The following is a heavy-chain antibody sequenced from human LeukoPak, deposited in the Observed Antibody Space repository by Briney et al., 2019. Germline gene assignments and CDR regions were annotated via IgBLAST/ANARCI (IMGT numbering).Heavy chain of an antibody. CDR1: GGSVTSTNW. J-gene: IGHJ4*02. D-gene: IGHD6-25*01. V-gene: IGHV4-4*02. CDR2: VHLDGRT. Sequence: SETLSLTCDVSGGSVTSTNWWTWFRQPPGKGLEWIGEVHLDGRTNYSPSLKSRLVMSADLPENHISLKLTSVTAADTAVYYCAREGGFYRPLDYSGQGTLVTVSS. CDR3: AREGGFYRPLDY.